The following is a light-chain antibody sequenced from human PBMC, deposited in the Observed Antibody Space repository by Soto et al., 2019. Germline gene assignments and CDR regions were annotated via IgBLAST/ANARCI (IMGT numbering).Light chain of an antibody. CDR2: EVS. J-gene: IGLJ1*01. Sequence: QSALTQPASVSGSPGQSITISCTGTSSDVGGYNYVSWYQQHPGKAPKLMIYEVSNRPSGVSHRFSSSKSGNTASLTISGLQAEDEADYYCSSYTSSSTRVFGTGTKLTVL. V-gene: IGLV2-14*01. CDR3: SSYTSSSTRV. CDR1: SSDVGGYNY.